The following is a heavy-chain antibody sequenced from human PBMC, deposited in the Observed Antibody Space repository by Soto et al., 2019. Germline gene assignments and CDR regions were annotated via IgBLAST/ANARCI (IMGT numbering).Heavy chain of an antibody. CDR2: INHSGST. V-gene: IGHV4-34*01. Sequence: QVQLQQWGAGLLKPSETLSLTCAVYGGSFSGYYWSWIRQPPGKGLEWIGEINHSGSTNYNPSLKSRGTISVDPSKNQFSLKLSSVTAADTAVYYCARGGYCSGGSCYSRLNFDYWGQGTLVTVSS. J-gene: IGHJ4*02. CDR1: GGSFSGYY. CDR3: ARGGYCSGGSCYSRLNFDY. D-gene: IGHD2-15*01.